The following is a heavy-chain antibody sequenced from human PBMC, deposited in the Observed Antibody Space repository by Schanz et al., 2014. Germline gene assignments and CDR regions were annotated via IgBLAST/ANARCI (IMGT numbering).Heavy chain of an antibody. CDR3: AKVWGSDYFYPFDY. V-gene: IGHV3-23*01. Sequence: ESGGGLVQPGGSLRLSCAASGFTFNNYDMHWVRLVPGKGLECVSGISGGGGSAYYADSVKGRFTISRDNSKNTLYLQMSSLRAEDTAVYYCAKVWGSDYFYPFDYWGQGTLVTVSS. CDR1: GFTFNNYD. CDR2: ISGGGGSA. D-gene: IGHD3-22*01. J-gene: IGHJ4*02.